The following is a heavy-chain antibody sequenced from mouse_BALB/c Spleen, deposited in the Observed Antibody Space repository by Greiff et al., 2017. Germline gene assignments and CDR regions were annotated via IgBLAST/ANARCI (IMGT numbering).Heavy chain of an antibody. V-gene: IGHV1-14*01. J-gene: IGHJ4*01. Sequence: VQLQQSGPELVKPGASVKMSCKASGYTFTSYVMHWVKQKPGQGLEWIGYINPYNDGTKYNEKFKGKATLTSDKSSSTAYMELSSLTSEDSAVYYCAKGTWGDAMDYWGQGTSVTVSS. CDR1: GYTFTSYV. CDR3: AKGTWGDAMDY. CDR2: INPYNDGT.